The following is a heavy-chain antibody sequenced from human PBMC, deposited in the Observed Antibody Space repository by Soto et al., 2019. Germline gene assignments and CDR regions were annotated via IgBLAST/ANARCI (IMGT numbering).Heavy chain of an antibody. D-gene: IGHD6-19*01. CDR1: GGSFSGYY. J-gene: IGHJ4*02. Sequence: SETLSLTCAVYGGSFSGYYWSWIRQPPGKGLEWIGEINHSGSTNYNPSLKSRVTISVDTSKNQFSLKLSSVTAADTAVYYCARGHSAGHKNDYWGQGTRVTVSS. CDR2: INHSGST. V-gene: IGHV4-34*01. CDR3: ARGHSAGHKNDY.